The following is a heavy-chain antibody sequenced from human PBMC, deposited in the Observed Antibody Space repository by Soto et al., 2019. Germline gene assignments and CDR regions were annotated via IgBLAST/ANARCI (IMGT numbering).Heavy chain of an antibody. CDR2: IVVGSGNT. Sequence: SVLLSCKASGFTITSSAMQWVRQARGQRLEWIGWIVVGSGNTNYAQKFQERVTITRDMSTSTAYMELSSLRSEDTAVYYCAAVSGSYYKPSKFEYWG. CDR3: AAVSGSYYKPSKFEY. CDR1: GFTITSSA. D-gene: IGHD1-26*01. V-gene: IGHV1-58*02. J-gene: IGHJ4*01.